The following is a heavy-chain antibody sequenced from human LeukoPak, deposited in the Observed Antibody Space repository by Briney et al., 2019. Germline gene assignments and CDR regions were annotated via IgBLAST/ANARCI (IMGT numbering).Heavy chain of an antibody. CDR3: AREASGVTTYAFDI. J-gene: IGHJ3*02. D-gene: IGHD3-22*01. Sequence: SETLSLTCTVSGGSISSYYWSWIRQPAGKGLEWIGRIYTSGSTNYNPSLKSRVTMSVDTSKNQFSLKLSSVTAADTAVYYCAREASGVTTYAFDIWGQGTMVTVSS. CDR2: IYTSGST. CDR1: GGSISSYY. V-gene: IGHV4-4*07.